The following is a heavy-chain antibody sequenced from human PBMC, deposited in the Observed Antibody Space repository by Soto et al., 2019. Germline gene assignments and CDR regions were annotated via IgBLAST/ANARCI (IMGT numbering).Heavy chain of an antibody. Sequence: QVQLQQWGAGLLKPSETLSLTCAVYGGSFSGYYWSWIRQPPGKGLEWIGEINHSGSTNYNPSLKSRVTISVDTSKNQFSLKLSSVTAADTAVYYCARETIFGVVLNNWFDPWGQGTLDTVSS. CDR1: GGSFSGYY. CDR3: ARETIFGVVLNNWFDP. J-gene: IGHJ5*02. D-gene: IGHD3-3*01. V-gene: IGHV4-34*01. CDR2: INHSGST.